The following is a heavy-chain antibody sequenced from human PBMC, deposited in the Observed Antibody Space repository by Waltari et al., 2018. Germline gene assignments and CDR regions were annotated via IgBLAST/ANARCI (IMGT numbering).Heavy chain of an antibody. V-gene: IGHV3-53*01. CDR3: AARALHAPY. CDR1: RLNVGNNY. Sequence: EVQLLESGGGLIQPGGPLVLSSAASRLNVGNNYMPWVRQAPGKGLEWVSLIYSQGDTSYADSVKGRFTISRDSSRNTLYLQMNSLRAEDTAVYYCAARALHAPYWGQGALVTVSS. J-gene: IGHJ4*02. CDR2: IYSQGDT.